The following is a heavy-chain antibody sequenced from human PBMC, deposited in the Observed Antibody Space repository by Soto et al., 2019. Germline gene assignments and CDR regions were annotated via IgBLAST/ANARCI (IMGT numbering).Heavy chain of an antibody. CDR1: GGTLSSSA. CDR2: IIPTFGTA. J-gene: IGHJ3*02. Sequence: QVQLVQSGAEMREPGSSVKVSCKASGGTLSSSAINWLRQAPGQGPEWMGGIIPTFGTANYIEKFRGRVTITADTSTRTAYMEVSSLTSEDTAMYFCAGSETAGHRGFDSWGQGKMVTVSS. CDR3: AGSETAGHRGFDS. V-gene: IGHV1-69*06. D-gene: IGHD6-19*01.